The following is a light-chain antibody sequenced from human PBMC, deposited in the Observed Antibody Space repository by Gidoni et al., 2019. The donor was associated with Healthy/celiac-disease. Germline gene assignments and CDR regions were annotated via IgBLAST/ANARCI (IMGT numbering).Light chain of an antibody. CDR1: QSVSSSY. CDR3: QQYGSSPMYT. V-gene: IGKV3-20*01. Sequence: LTQSPGTLSLSPGERATLSCRASQSVSSSYLAWYQQKPGQAPRLLIYGASSRATGIPDRFSGSGSGTDFTLTISRLEPEDFAVYYCQQYGSSPMYTFGQGTKLEIK. J-gene: IGKJ2*01. CDR2: GAS.